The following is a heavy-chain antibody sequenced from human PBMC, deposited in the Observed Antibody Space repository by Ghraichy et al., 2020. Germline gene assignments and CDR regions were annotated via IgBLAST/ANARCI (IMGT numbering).Heavy chain of an antibody. CDR2: IYWDDDK. CDR1: GFSLDTFGVG. D-gene: IGHD4-17*01. Sequence: SGPTLVKPTQTLTLTCTFSGFSLDTFGVGVGWIRQPPGKALEWLALIYWDDDKRYSPSLNNRLTINKNTSANQVVLTMTNMDPVDTATYYCAHRHFDVSTAPSFDFWGQGTMVTVS. V-gene: IGHV2-5*02. CDR3: AHRHFDVSTAPSFDF. J-gene: IGHJ3*01.